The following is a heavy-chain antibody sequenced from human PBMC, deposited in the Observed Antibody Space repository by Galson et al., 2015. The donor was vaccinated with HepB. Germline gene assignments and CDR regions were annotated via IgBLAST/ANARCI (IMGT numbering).Heavy chain of an antibody. CDR3: ARDTVVADY. D-gene: IGHD4-23*01. J-gene: IGHJ4*02. CDR2: ISYDGSNK. Sequence: SLRLSCAASGFTFSSYGMHWVRQAPGKGLEWVAVISYDGSNKYYADSVKGRFTISRDNSKNTLYLQMNSLRAEDTAVYYCARDTVVADYWGQGTLVTVSS. V-gene: IGHV3-30*03. CDR1: GFTFSSYG.